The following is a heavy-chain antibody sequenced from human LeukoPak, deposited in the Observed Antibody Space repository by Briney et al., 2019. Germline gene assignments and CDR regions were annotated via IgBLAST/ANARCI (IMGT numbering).Heavy chain of an antibody. CDR2: IIPIFGTA. CDR1: GGTFSSYA. D-gene: IGHD3-22*01. Sequence: SVTVSCKASGGTFSSYAISWVRQAPGQGLEWMGGIIPIFGTANYAQKFQGRVTITADESTSTAYMELSSLRSEDTAVYYCARYYYDSSGYDRGYYYYYGMDVWGQGTTVTVSS. CDR3: ARYYYDSSGYDRGYYYYYGMDV. V-gene: IGHV1-69*13. J-gene: IGHJ6*02.